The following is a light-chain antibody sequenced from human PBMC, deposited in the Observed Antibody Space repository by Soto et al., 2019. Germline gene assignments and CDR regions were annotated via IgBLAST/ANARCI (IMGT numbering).Light chain of an antibody. V-gene: IGLV2-8*01. CDR3: AAWDDSRNGSV. J-gene: IGLJ1*01. CDR2: EVN. CDR1: SRDVGGYNY. Sequence: QSVLTQPPSASGSPGQSVAISCTGTSRDVGGYNYVSWDQQHPGKAPKLMIYEVNKRPSGVPDRCSGSKSGTSASLAISGLQSEDEADYYCAAWDDSRNGSVFGTGTKVTVL.